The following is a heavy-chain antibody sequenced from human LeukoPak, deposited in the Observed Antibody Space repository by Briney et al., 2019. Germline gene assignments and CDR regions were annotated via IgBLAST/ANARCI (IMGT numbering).Heavy chain of an antibody. CDR2: INPNSGGT. D-gene: IGHD3-22*01. J-gene: IGHJ1*01. V-gene: IGHV1-2*06. Sequence: ASVKVSCKASGYTFTGYYMHWVRQAPGQGLEWMGRINPNSGGTNYAQKFQGRVTTTRDTSISTAYMELSRLRSDDTAVYYCARDFYAGWLFEYFQHWGQGTLVTVSS. CDR3: ARDFYAGWLFEYFQH. CDR1: GYTFTGYY.